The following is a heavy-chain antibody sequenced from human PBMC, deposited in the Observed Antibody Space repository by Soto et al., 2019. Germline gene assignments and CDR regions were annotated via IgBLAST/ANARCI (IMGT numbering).Heavy chain of an antibody. CDR3: AREPEGLDY. V-gene: IGHV3-7*01. Sequence: PGGSLRLSCAASGFTLSSYWMSWVRQAPGKGLERVANIKYDGSEKYYVDSVKCRFTISRDNAKNSLSLQMNSLRAEDTAIYYCAREPEGLDYWGPGTLVTVSS. CDR1: GFTLSSYW. CDR2: IKYDGSEK. J-gene: IGHJ4*02.